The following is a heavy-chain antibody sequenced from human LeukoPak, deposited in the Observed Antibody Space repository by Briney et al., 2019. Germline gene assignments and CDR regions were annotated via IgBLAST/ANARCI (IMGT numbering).Heavy chain of an antibody. D-gene: IGHD6-6*01. CDR1: GFTVSSNS. CDR3: ARDSSSSHYYYMDV. CDR2: IYSDNT. V-gene: IGHV3-53*01. J-gene: IGHJ6*03. Sequence: GGSLRLSCTVSGFTVSSNSMSWVRQAPGKGLEWVSFIYSDNTHYSDSVKGRFTISRDNSKNTLYLQMNSLRAEDTAVYYCARDSSSSHYYYMDVWGKGTTVTVSS.